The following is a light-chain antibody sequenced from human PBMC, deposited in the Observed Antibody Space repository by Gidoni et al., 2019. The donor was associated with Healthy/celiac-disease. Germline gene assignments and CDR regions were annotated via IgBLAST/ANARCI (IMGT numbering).Light chain of an antibody. CDR3: QSADSSGNVV. CDR1: ALPKQY. CDR2: NDS. V-gene: IGLV3-25*02. J-gene: IGLJ2*01. Sequence: SYELTQPPSVSVSPGQTARITCSGDALPKQYAYWYQQKPGQAPVLVIYNDSERPSGIPERFSGSSSGTTVTLTISGVQAEDEADYYCQSADSSGNVVFGGGTKLTVL.